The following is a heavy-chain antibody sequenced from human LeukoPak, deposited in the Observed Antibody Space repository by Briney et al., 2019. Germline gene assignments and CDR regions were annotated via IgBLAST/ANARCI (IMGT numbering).Heavy chain of an antibody. CDR3: GRLRPTMIRGVISPSYSDTSGPVGR. D-gene: IGHD3-10*01. J-gene: IGHJ4*01. Sequence: PSETLSLTCAVYGGSFSGYYWTWIRQPPGRGLEWIGEIDHSGRTTYNPSLKSRVTISSDPSKAQVFLQVTSIQVADTAIYYCGRLRPTMIRGVISPSYSDTSGPVGRWGPGTLVTVSS. CDR1: GGSFSGYY. CDR2: IDHSGRT. V-gene: IGHV4-34*10.